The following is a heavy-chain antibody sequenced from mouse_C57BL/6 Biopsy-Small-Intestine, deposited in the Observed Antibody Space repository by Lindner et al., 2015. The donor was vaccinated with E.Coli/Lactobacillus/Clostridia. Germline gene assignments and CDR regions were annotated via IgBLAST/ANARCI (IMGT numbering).Heavy chain of an antibody. V-gene: IGHV1-81*01. CDR2: IYPRSGNT. CDR1: GYTFTSYG. J-gene: IGHJ1*03. Sequence: VQLQESGAELARPGASVKLSCKASGYTFTSYGISWVKQRTGQGLEWIGEIYPRSGNTYYNEKFKGKATLTADKSSSTAYMELRSLTSEDSAVYFCARGDVTTVVADWYFDVWGTGTTVTVSS. CDR3: ARGDVTTVVADWYFDV. D-gene: IGHD1-1*01.